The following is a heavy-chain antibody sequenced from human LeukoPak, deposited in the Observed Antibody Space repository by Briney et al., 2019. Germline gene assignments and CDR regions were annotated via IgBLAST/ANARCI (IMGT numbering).Heavy chain of an antibody. J-gene: IGHJ4*02. CDR3: ARHLSVTPYFDY. CDR1: GGSISSSSYY. V-gene: IGHV4-39*07. Sequence: SETLSLTCTVSGGSISSSSYYWGWIRQPPGKGLEWIGSIYYSGSTYYNPSLKSRVTISVHTSKNQFSLKLSSVTAADTAVYYCARHLSVTPYFDYWGQGSLVTVSS. D-gene: IGHD4-17*01. CDR2: IYYSGST.